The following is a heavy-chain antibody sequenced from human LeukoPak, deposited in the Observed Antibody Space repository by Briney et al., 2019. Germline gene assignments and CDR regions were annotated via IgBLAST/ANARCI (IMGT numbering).Heavy chain of an antibody. D-gene: IGHD3-22*01. Sequence: PGGCLRLSCAASGFTFSSYVMRWVRQAPGKGLEWVSSITSSGDGTYYADSVKGRFTISRDNSKNTPYLQMNSLRAGDTAVYYCAKRSSGNYYFDNWGQRTLVTVSS. J-gene: IGHJ4*02. V-gene: IGHV3-23*01. CDR1: GFTFSSYV. CDR2: ITSSGDGT. CDR3: AKRSSGNYYFDN.